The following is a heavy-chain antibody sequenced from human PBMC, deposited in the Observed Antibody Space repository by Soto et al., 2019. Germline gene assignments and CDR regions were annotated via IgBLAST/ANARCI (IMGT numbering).Heavy chain of an antibody. CDR2: IWYDGSNK. D-gene: IGHD3-10*01. CDR1: GFTFSSYG. Sequence: GGSLRLSCAASGFTFSSYGMHWVRQAPGKGLEWVAVIWYDGSNKYYADSVKGRFTISRDNSKNTLYLQMNSLRAEDTAVYYCARYRPGITMVRPPRPYYYYGMDVWGQGTTVTVSS. V-gene: IGHV3-33*01. CDR3: ARYRPGITMVRPPRPYYYYGMDV. J-gene: IGHJ6*02.